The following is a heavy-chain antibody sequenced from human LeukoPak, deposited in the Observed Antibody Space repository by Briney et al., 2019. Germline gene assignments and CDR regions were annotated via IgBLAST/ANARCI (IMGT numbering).Heavy chain of an antibody. CDR2: IKQDGSEK. CDR1: GFTLSTYW. D-gene: IGHD5-12*01. J-gene: IGHJ3*02. V-gene: IGHV3-7*01. CDR3: ARSQWLRFDAFDI. Sequence: GGSLRLSCAASGFTLSTYWMSWVRQAPGKGLEWVTNIKQDGSEKYYVDSEKGRFTISRDNAKNSLYLQMNSLRAEDTAVYFCARSQWLRFDAFDIWGQGTMVTVSS.